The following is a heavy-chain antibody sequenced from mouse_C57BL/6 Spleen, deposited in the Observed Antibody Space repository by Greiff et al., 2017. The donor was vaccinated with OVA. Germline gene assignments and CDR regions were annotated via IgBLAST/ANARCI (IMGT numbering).Heavy chain of an antibody. D-gene: IGHD4-1*01. J-gene: IGHJ2*01. Sequence: VKDRFTISRDDSQSMLYLQMNNLKTEDTAMYYCVRDTGKGFDYWGQGTTLTVSS. CDR3: VRDTGKGFDY. V-gene: IGHV10-3*01.